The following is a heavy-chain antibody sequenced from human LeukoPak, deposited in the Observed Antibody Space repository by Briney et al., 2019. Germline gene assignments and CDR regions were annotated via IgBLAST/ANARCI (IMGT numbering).Heavy chain of an antibody. CDR2: IIPIFGTA. Sequence: SVKVSCKASGGTLSSYAISWVRQAPGQGLEWMGGIIPIFGTANYAQKFQGRVTITADESTSTAYMELSSLRSEDTAVYYCASRIAPAHLAWVYWGQGTLVTVSS. V-gene: IGHV1-69*13. D-gene: IGHD6-13*01. J-gene: IGHJ4*02. CDR3: ASRIAPAHLAWVY. CDR1: GGTLSSYA.